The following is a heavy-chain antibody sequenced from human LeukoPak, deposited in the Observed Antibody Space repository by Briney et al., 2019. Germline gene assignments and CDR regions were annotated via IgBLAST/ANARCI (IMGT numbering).Heavy chain of an antibody. Sequence: PGGSLRLSCAASGFTFSGYAMSWVRQAPGKGLEWVSAITTSGDNAYYVDSVKGRFTMSRDNSKNTLYLQMNSLGADDTAVYYCARDHDHFFDYWGQGTLVSVST. V-gene: IGHV3-23*01. CDR2: ITTSGDNA. CDR3: ARDHDHFFDY. CDR1: GFTFSGYA. J-gene: IGHJ4*02. D-gene: IGHD3-3*01.